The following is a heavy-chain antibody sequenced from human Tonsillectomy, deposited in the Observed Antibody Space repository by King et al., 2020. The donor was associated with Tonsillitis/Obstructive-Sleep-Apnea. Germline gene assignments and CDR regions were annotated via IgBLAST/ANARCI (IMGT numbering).Heavy chain of an antibody. V-gene: IGHV1-69*10. J-gene: IGHJ6*02. CDR3: AYSREGYNHFYYYGMDV. CDR1: GDTFSSHA. D-gene: IGHD5-24*01. CDR2: IIYKLGIA. Sequence: VQLVQSGAEVKKPGSSVKVSCKASGDTFSSHAISWVRQAPGQGLEWMGGIIYKLGIANYAHKFQGRVTIIADKSTSTTYMEVSRWRSEDTAVYHWAYSREGYNHFYYYGMDVWGQGTTVTVSS.